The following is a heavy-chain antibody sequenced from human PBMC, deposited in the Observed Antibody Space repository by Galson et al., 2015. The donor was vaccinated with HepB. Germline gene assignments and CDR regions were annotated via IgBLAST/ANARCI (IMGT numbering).Heavy chain of an antibody. J-gene: IGHJ4*02. V-gene: IGHV6-1*01. CDR3: AKSIHLGRGFDY. Sequence: CAISGDSVSSNTVGWNWIRQSPSRGLEWLGRTYYRSKWSTDYADSVKSRITINPDTSKNQFSLQLNSVTPEDTAVYYCAKSIHLGRGFDYWGQGTPVTVSS. CDR2: TYYRSKWST. D-gene: IGHD7-27*01. CDR1: GDSVSSNTVG.